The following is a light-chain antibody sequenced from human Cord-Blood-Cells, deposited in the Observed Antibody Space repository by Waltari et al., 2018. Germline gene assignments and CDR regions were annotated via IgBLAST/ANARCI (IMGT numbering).Light chain of an antibody. Sequence: DIQMTQSPSSLSASVGDRVTITCRASQSISSYLNWYQQKPGKAPKLLIYAASSLQSGVPSRFIAREPGTNFTLPIGIRQPEDLATYSGQQSNSTPPSIFGQGT. CDR2: AAS. J-gene: IGKJ2*01. CDR1: QSISSY. V-gene: IGKV1-39*01. CDR3: QQSNSTPPSI.